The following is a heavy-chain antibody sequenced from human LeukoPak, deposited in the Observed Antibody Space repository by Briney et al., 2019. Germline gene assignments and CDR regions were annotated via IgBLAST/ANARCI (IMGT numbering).Heavy chain of an antibody. J-gene: IGHJ4*02. V-gene: IGHV1-2*02. Sequence: GASVKVSCKASGYSFTDYYIHWVRQAPGQGLEWMGWINPHSGGRNLAQKFQGRVTMTRDTSITTAYLELSGLTSDGTAMYYCAKVRDRLSSFYPAAWGQGTLVSVSS. CDR1: GYSFTDYY. D-gene: IGHD6-13*01. CDR2: INPHSGGR. CDR3: AKVRDRLSSFYPAA.